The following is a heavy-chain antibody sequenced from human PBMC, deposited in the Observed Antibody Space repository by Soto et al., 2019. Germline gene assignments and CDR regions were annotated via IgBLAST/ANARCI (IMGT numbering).Heavy chain of an antibody. CDR1: GGSISSSSYY. Sequence: PSETLSLTCTVSGGSISSSSYYWGWIRQPPGKGLEWIGSIYYSGSTYYNPSLKSRVTISVDTSKNQFSLKLSSVTAVDTAVYYCARGVMGSGSYVDVSAGNFDYWGQGTLVTVSS. CDR2: IYYSGST. V-gene: IGHV4-39*01. D-gene: IGHD3-10*01. CDR3: ARGVMGSGSYVDVSAGNFDY. J-gene: IGHJ4*02.